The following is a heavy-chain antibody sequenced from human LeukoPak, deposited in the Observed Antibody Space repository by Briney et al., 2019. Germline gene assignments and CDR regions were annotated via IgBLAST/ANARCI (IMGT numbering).Heavy chain of an antibody. D-gene: IGHD2-21*01. CDR3: AEEGENYAFDI. Sequence: GGSLRLSCAASGFTFSSYAMNWVRQAPGKGLEWVSAISGSGGSTYYADSVKGRFTISRDNSKNTVYLQMNSLRAEDTAIYYCAEEGENYAFDIWGQGTMVTVSS. V-gene: IGHV3-23*01. CDR1: GFTFSSYA. J-gene: IGHJ3*02. CDR2: ISGSGGST.